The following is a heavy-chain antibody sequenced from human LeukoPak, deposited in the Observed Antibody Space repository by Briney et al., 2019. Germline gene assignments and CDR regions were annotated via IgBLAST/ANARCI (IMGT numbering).Heavy chain of an antibody. CDR2: INHSGST. D-gene: IGHD1-26*01. Sequence: SETLSLTCAVYGGSFSGYYWSWIRQPPGKGLEWIGEINHSGSTNYNPSLKSRVTISVDTSKNQFSLKLSSVTAADTAVYYCVRGRGYSGSYFDYWGQGTLVTVSS. CDR1: GGSFSGYY. V-gene: IGHV4-34*01. J-gene: IGHJ4*02. CDR3: VRGRGYSGSYFDY.